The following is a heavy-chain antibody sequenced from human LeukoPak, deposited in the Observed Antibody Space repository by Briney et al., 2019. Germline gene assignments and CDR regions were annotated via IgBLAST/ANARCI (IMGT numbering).Heavy chain of an antibody. CDR1: GYTLTELS. V-gene: IGHV1-24*01. J-gene: IGHJ4*02. CDR3: ATARYSSSWYYFDY. D-gene: IGHD6-13*01. Sequence: ASVNVSCKVSGYTLTELSMHWVRQAPGKGLEWMGGFDPEDGETIYAQKFQGRVTMTEDTSTDTAYMELSSLRSEDTAVYYCATARYSSSWYYFDYWGQGTLVTVSS. CDR2: FDPEDGET.